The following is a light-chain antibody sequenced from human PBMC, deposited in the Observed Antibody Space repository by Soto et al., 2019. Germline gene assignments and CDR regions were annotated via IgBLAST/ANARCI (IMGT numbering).Light chain of an antibody. Sequence: DIELTQSPSSLSASVGDRVTITCRASQSISTFLNWYQHKRGKAPKLLIHGASSLQSGVPFRFTGSGSGTDFSLTISGLQPEDSATYYCQQSYSTLLSVGGGTKVEI. CDR3: QQSYSTLLS. CDR2: GAS. CDR1: QSISTF. V-gene: IGKV1-39*01. J-gene: IGKJ4*01.